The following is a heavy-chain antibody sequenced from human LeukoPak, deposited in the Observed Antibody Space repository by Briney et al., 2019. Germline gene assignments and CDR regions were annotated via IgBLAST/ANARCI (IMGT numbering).Heavy chain of an antibody. Sequence: GRSLRLSCAASGFTFSSYAMSWVRQAPGKGLEWVSAISGSGGSTYYADSVKGRFTISRDNSKNTLYLQMNSLRAEDTAVYYCAKPAHSSGYPYYFDYWGQGTLVTVSS. D-gene: IGHD3-22*01. CDR2: ISGSGGST. J-gene: IGHJ4*02. V-gene: IGHV3-23*01. CDR1: GFTFSSYA. CDR3: AKPAHSSGYPYYFDY.